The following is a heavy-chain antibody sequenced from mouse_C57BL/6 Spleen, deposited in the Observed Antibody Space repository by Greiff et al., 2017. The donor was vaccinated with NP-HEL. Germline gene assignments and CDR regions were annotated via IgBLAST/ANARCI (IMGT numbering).Heavy chain of an antibody. V-gene: IGHV5-9*01. Sequence: EVKLMESGGGLVKPGGSLKLSCAASGFTFSSYTMSWVRQTPGKRLEWIATISGGGGNTYYPDNLKGRVTLSRDDAKTTLYVRMSSLRSEATALYYCARPDYDDRAMDYWGQGTSVTVAS. D-gene: IGHD2-4*01. J-gene: IGHJ4*01. CDR1: GFTFSSYT. CDR3: ARPDYDDRAMDY. CDR2: ISGGGGNT.